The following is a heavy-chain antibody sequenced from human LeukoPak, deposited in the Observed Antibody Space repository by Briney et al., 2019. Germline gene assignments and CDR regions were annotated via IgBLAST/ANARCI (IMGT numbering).Heavy chain of an antibody. J-gene: IGHJ3*02. CDR2: IKQDGSEK. CDR3: ARDGGSSGWYVMNAFDI. CDR1: GFPFSSYW. V-gene: IGHV3-7*01. Sequence: QSGGSLRLSCAASGFPFSSYWMSWVRQAPGKGLEWVANIKQDGSEKYYVDSVKGRFTISRDNAKNSLYLQMNSLRAEDTAVYYCARDGGSSGWYVMNAFDIWGQGTMVTVSS. D-gene: IGHD6-19*01.